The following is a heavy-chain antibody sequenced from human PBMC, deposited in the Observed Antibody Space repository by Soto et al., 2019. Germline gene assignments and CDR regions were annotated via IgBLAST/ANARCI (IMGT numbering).Heavy chain of an antibody. CDR3: ASPRNVGVYGYYALDD. J-gene: IGHJ4*02. CDR2: FIPILDLA. D-gene: IGHD4-17*01. V-gene: IGHV1-69*02. Sequence: QVQLVQSGAEVKKPGSSVKVSCKASGGTVSSYTFSWVRQAPGQGLEWMGRFIPILDLASYAQKFQGRVTITADKSTSTAYMELISLRSEDTAVYYCASPRNVGVYGYYALDDWGQGTLVAVSS. CDR1: GGTVSSYT.